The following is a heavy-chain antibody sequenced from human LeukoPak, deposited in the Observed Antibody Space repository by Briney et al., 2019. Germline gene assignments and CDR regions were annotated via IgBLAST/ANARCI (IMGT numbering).Heavy chain of an antibody. CDR3: GRRGLLVPAS. CDR2: IYYDGST. J-gene: IGHJ5*02. V-gene: IGHV4-34*01. CDR1: GGSFSGYY. Sequence: PSETLSLTCAVYGGSFSGYYWVWIRQPPGKGLEWVGSIYYDGSTYYNSALKSRATIFADTSKSQFSLKLNSVIAADTAVYYCGRRGLLVPASWGQGTLVTVSS. D-gene: IGHD2-2*01.